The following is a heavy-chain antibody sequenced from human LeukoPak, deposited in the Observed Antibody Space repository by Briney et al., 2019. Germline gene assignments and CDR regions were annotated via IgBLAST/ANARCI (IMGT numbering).Heavy chain of an antibody. Sequence: SETVSLTCSVSGGSISSYYCSWIRQPPGKGLEWIGYMYYSGSTNYNPSLKSRVTISVDMSKNQLSLKLSSVTAADTAVYYCVRSITYHLFDDWGQGTLVTVSS. CDR1: GGSISSYY. CDR2: MYYSGST. D-gene: IGHD6-6*01. CDR3: VRSITYHLFDD. V-gene: IGHV4-59*08. J-gene: IGHJ4*02.